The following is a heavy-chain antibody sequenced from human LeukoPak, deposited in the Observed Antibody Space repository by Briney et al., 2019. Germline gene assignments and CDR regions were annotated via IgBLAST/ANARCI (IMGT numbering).Heavy chain of an antibody. Sequence: SETLSLTCTVSGDSISGSYSTWVRQPPGQGLEWIGQIHYSGRADYNPSLKRRITISVDTSKNQMSLTLTSVTAADTAIYYCVKFGVDYDMGVWGQGTTVTVSS. CDR3: VKFGVDYDMGV. CDR1: GDSISGSY. V-gene: IGHV4-59*01. D-gene: IGHD3-16*01. CDR2: IHYSGRA. J-gene: IGHJ6*02.